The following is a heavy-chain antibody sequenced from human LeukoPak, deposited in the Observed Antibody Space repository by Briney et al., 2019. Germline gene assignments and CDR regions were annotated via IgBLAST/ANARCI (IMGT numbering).Heavy chain of an antibody. J-gene: IGHJ6*02. CDR1: GFTFSDFY. D-gene: IGHD5-24*01. CDR2: VTGSGTSV. Sequence: NPGGSLRLSCAASGFTFSDFYMTWIRQAPGKGLEWVSYVTGSGTSVSYADSVKGRFTISRDNAKNSLYLQMNSLGAEDTAVYYCARGNYGMDVWGQGTTVTVSS. V-gene: IGHV3-11*01. CDR3: ARGNYGMDV.